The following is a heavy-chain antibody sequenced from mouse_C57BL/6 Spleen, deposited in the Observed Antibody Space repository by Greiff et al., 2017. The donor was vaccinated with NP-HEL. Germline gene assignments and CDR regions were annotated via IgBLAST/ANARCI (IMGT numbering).Heavy chain of an antibody. CDR1: GYTFTSYW. V-gene: IGHV1-69*01. CDR2: IDPSDSYT. Sequence: QVQLQQPGAELVMPGASVKLSCKASGYTFTSYWMHWVKQRPGQGLEWIGEIDPSDSYTNYNRKFKGKSTLTVDKSSSTAYMQLSSLTSEDSAVYYCARNYGSSHYFDYWGQGTTLTVSS. J-gene: IGHJ2*01. CDR3: ARNYGSSHYFDY. D-gene: IGHD1-1*01.